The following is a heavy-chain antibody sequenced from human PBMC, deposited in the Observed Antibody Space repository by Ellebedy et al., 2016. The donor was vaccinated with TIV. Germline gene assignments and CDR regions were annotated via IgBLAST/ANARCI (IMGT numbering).Heavy chain of an antibody. CDR1: GHSSSHW. V-gene: IGHV5-10-1*01. CDR2: IDPEDSYT. Sequence: GESLKISCRDSGHSSSHWITWVRQMPGKGLEWMGRIDPEDSYTTYNPSFQGHVTMSADKYISTVYLQWTSLNASDTAMYYCARGTSSSYGADWGQGTLVTVSS. D-gene: IGHD6-6*01. J-gene: IGHJ4*02. CDR3: ARGTSSSYGAD.